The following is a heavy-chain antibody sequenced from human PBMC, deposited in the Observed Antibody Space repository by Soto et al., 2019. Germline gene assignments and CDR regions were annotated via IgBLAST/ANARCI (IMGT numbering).Heavy chain of an antibody. CDR3: ARLTRVFMLVLDY. V-gene: IGHV1-18*01. Sequence: QVQLVQSGAEVKKPGASVKVSCKASGYTFHNYGVNWVRQAPGHGLEWMGRISSYNYNTHYAQNVEGRVTMTTDTSTSTAYMELRSLRSDDTSIYYCARLTRVFMLVLDYWGQGTQVTVSS. CDR1: GYTFHNYG. CDR2: ISSYNYNT. J-gene: IGHJ4*02. D-gene: IGHD2-8*01.